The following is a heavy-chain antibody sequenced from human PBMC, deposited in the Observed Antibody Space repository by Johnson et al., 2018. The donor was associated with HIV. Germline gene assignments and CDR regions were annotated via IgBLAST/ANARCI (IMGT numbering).Heavy chain of an antibody. V-gene: IGHV3-30*18. CDR3: GKGQRGPLVPTVMRDVDFDI. CDR1: GFTFSSYD. CDR2: ISYDGGNN. Sequence: QVQLVESGGGVVQPGRSLRLSCAASGFTFSSYDMHWVRQAPGKGLESVSFISYDGGNNHYADSVKGRITVSRDNSKNAVYIQMNSMGAGDTALYYCGKGQRGPLVPTVMRDVDFDIWGQGTMVTVSS. D-gene: IGHD5-12*01. J-gene: IGHJ3*02.